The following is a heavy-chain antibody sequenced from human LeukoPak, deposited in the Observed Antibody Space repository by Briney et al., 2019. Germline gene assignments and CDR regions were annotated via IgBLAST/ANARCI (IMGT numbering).Heavy chain of an antibody. CDR2: IYHSGST. J-gene: IGHJ5*02. CDR3: ARRYIAAPKRDWFDP. D-gene: IGHD6-6*01. Sequence: SETLSLTCTVSGYSISSGYYWGWIRQPPGKGLEWIGSIYHSGSTYYNPSLKSRVAISVDTSKNQFSLKLSSVTAADTAVYYCARRYIAAPKRDWFDPWGQGTLVTVSS. CDR1: GYSISSGYY. V-gene: IGHV4-38-2*02.